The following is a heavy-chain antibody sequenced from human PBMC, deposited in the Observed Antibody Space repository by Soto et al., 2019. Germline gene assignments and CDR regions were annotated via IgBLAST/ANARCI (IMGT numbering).Heavy chain of an antibody. J-gene: IGHJ6*02. CDR2: TNSDGSTT. CDR3: TRGNYYGMDV. V-gene: IGHV3-74*01. CDR1: GFTFSNYF. Sequence: EVQLVESGGNLVQPGGSLRLSCAASGFTFSNYFMHWVRQAPGKGLVWVSRTNSDGSTTSYADSVKGRFTISRDNAKNTLYLQMNSLRAEDTAVYYCTRGNYYGMDVWGQGTTVTVSS.